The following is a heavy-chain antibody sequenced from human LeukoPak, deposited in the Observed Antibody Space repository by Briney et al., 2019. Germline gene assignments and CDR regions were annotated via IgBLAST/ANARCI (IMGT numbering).Heavy chain of an antibody. D-gene: IGHD1-26*01. CDR3: AGAVGATTEFDY. J-gene: IGHJ4*02. CDR1: GFTFSSYW. V-gene: IGHV3-74*01. CDR2: INSDGSST. Sequence: GGSLRLSCAASGFTFSSYWMHWVRQAPGKGLVWVSRINSDGSSTSYADSVKGRFTISRDNAKNTLYLQMNSLRAEDTAVYYCAGAVGATTEFDYWGQGTLVTVSS.